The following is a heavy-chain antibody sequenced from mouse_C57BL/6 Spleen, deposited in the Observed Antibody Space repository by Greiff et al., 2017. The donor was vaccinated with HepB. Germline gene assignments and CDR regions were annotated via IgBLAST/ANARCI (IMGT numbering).Heavy chain of an antibody. CDR1: GYAFSSYW. CDR3: ARRDYGNSSWYFDV. D-gene: IGHD2-1*01. Sequence: VQRVESGAELVKPGASVKISCKASGYAFSSYWMNWVKQRPGKGLEWIGQIYPGDGDTNYNGKFKGKATLTADKSSSTAYIQLSSLTSEDSAVYFCARRDYGNSSWYFDVWGTGTTVTVSS. J-gene: IGHJ1*03. CDR2: IYPGDGDT. V-gene: IGHV1-80*01.